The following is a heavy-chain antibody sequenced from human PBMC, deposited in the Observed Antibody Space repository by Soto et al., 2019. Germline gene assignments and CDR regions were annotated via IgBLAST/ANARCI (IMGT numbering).Heavy chain of an antibody. CDR2: ITSKTGDQ. J-gene: IGHJ4*02. Sequence: GESLKISCAASGFTFNKYSMNWVRQAPGKGLEWVSSITSKTGDQYYADSVKGRFIISRDNTKNSLSLRVTSLRDEDTAVYYCARDLMPNDRGLGDLAYWGQGTLVTVSS. CDR1: GFTFNKYS. D-gene: IGHD3-22*01. V-gene: IGHV3-21*06. CDR3: ARDLMPNDRGLGDLAY.